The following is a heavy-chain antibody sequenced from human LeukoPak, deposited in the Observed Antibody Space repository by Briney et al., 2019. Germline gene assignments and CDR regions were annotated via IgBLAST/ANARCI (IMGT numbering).Heavy chain of an antibody. J-gene: IGHJ3*02. CDR1: GGSFSGYY. D-gene: IGHD2-8*02. CDR2: INHSGST. Sequence: SETLCLSCAAYGGSFSGYYWSWIRQPPGKGLEWIGEINHSGSTNYNPSLKSRVTISVDTSKKQFSLRLGSVAAGDTDVYLCARRHWDHYWAFDIWGQGTMVTVSS. V-gene: IGHV4-34*01. CDR3: ARRHWDHYWAFDI.